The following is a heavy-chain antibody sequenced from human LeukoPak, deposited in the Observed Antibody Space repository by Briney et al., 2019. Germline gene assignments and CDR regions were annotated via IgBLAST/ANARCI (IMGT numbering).Heavy chain of an antibody. D-gene: IGHD4-11*01. CDR3: ARRIADYSSYNWFDP. Sequence: SVKVSCKASGGTFSSYAISWVPQAPGQGLEWMGRIIPIFGTANYAQKFQGRVTITTDESTSTAYMELSSLRSEDTAVYYCARRIADYSSYNWFDPWGQGTLVTVSS. CDR2: IIPIFGTA. J-gene: IGHJ5*02. CDR1: GGTFSSYA. V-gene: IGHV1-69*05.